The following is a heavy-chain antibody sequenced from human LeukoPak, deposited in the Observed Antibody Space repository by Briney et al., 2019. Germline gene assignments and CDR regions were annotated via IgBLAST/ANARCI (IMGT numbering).Heavy chain of an antibody. V-gene: IGHV1-46*01. J-gene: IGHJ6*03. Sequence: GASVKVSCKASGGTFSSYAISWVRQAPGQGLEWMGIINPSGGSTSYAQKFQGRVTMTRDTSTSTVYMELSSLRSEDTAVYYCARALTGYMDVWGKGTTVTISS. CDR1: GGTFSSYA. D-gene: IGHD3-10*01. CDR2: INPSGGST. CDR3: ARALTGYMDV.